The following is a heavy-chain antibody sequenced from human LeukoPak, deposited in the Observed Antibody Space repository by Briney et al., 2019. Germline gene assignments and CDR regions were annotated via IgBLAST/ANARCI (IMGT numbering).Heavy chain of an antibody. CDR3: LRGDSRDF. V-gene: IGHV3-21*06. J-gene: IGHJ4*02. CDR1: GFAFSTYA. CDR2: INSGGTTT. D-gene: IGHD3-22*01. Sequence: GGSLRLSCAACGFAFSTYAMNWARQAPGKGLEWVASINSGGTTTHYAFSVKGRFTISRDNAQNVLYLQMNGLRGDDAAVYYCLRGDSRDFWGQGTLVTVSS.